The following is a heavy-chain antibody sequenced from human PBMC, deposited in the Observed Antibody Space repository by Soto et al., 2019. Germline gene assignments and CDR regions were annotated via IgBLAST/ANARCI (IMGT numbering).Heavy chain of an antibody. CDR2: INHSGST. J-gene: IGHJ4*02. CDR1: GGSFSGYY. V-gene: IGHV4-34*01. D-gene: IGHD3-22*01. CDR3: ARGVKSTFQRYGFGHRSGYSH. Sequence: QVQLQQWGAGLLKPSETLSLTCAVYGGSFSGYYWSWIRQPPGKGLEWIGEINHSGSTNYNPSLKSRVTISVDTSKNQFSLKLSSVTAADTAVYYCARGVKSTFQRYGFGHRSGYSHWGQGTLVTVSS.